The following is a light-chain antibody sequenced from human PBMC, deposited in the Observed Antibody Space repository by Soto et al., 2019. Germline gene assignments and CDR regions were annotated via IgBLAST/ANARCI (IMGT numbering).Light chain of an antibody. Sequence: EIVLTQSPGTLSLSPGERATLSCRASQSVSSSYLAWYQQKPGQAPRLLIYGASSRATGIPDRFSGSGSGTDFTLKISRLEPEDVAVYYCQRYGSSPTWTFGQGPKVEIK. CDR2: GAS. CDR3: QRYGSSPTWT. CDR1: QSVSSSY. J-gene: IGKJ1*01. V-gene: IGKV3-20*01.